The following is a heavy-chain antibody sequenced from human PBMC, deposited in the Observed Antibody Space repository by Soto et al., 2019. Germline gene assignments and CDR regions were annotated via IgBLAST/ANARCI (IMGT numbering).Heavy chain of an antibody. J-gene: IGHJ6*03. CDR2: IIPILGIA. CDR1: GGTFSSYT. V-gene: IGHV1-69*02. Sequence: QVQLVQSGAEVKKPGSSVKVSCKASGGTFSSYTISWVRQAPGQGLEWMGRIIPILGIANYAQKFQGRVTITADKSTSTAYMELSSLRSEDTAVYYCASPDCSGGSCYGAYNYYYYYMDVWGKGTTVTVSS. D-gene: IGHD2-15*01. CDR3: ASPDCSGGSCYGAYNYYYYYMDV.